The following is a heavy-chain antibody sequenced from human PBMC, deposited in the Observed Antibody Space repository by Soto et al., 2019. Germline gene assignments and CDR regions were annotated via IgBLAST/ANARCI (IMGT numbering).Heavy chain of an antibody. V-gene: IGHV4-59*01. CDR1: GGSIRSYY. J-gene: IGHJ3*02. D-gene: IGHD1-7*01. Sequence: QVQLQESGPGLVKPSETLSLTCTVSGGSIRSYYWSWIRQPPGKGLEWIGYIYYSGSTNYNPSLKSRVTISVDTSKNPFSLKLSSVTAAATAVYYCARNYGHAFDIWGQGTMVTVSS. CDR2: IYYSGST. CDR3: ARNYGHAFDI.